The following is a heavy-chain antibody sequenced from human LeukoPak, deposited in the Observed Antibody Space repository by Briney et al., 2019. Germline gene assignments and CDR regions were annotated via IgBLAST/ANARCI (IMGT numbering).Heavy chain of an antibody. CDR1: GFTFSSYA. CDR2: ISYDGSNK. CDR3: ARHWGHYGLGGLYGMDV. Sequence: GRSLRLSCAASGFTFSSYAMHWVRQAPGKGLEWVAVISYDGSNKYYADSVKGRFAISRDNSKNTLYLQMNSLRAEDTAVYYCARHWGHYGLGGLYGMDVWGQGTTVTVS. V-gene: IGHV3-30*09. D-gene: IGHD3-10*01. J-gene: IGHJ6*02.